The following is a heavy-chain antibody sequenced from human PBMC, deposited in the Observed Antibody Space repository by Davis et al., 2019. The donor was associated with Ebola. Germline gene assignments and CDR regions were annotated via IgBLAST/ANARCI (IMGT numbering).Heavy chain of an antibody. D-gene: IGHD2-15*01. CDR2: ISTYNDNT. CDR1: GYTFTTYG. V-gene: IGHV1-18*01. CDR3: ARDRYCSGGSCYSSYYYGMDV. J-gene: IGHJ6*02. Sequence: AASVKVSCKASGYTFTTYGISWVRQAPGQGLEWMGWISTYNDNTNYAHKPQGRVTMTTDTSTSTAYMELRSLRSDDTAVYYCARDRYCSGGSCYSSYYYGMDVWGQGTTVTVSS.